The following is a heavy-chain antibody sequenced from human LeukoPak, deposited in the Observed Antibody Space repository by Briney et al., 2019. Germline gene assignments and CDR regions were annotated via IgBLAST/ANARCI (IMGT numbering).Heavy chain of an antibody. D-gene: IGHD2-15*01. CDR3: ARLDGYWESSGYNPYYFDY. J-gene: IGHJ4*02. CDR1: GYTFPNYW. V-gene: IGHV5-51*01. CDR2: IHAHGSET. Sequence: GESLKISCKASGYTFPNYWIGWVRLMPGKGLEWMGTIHAHGSETRYSPSFQGQVTISVDTSMSAAYLRWSSLKASDTAIYFCARLDGYWESSGYNPYYFDYWGQGTLLSVSS.